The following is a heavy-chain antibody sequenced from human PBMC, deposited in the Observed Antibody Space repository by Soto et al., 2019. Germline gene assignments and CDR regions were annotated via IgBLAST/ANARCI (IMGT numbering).Heavy chain of an antibody. Sequence: GGSLRLSCVVSGFTFSMYWMSWVRQVPEKGPEWVSSISDSGATSSYADFVKGRFTVSRDNSRNTLYLQMDSLRVEDTAVYYCAKDPYSNGKYYFDYWGQGTLVTVSS. V-gene: IGHV3-23*01. D-gene: IGHD4-4*01. CDR1: GFTFSMYW. CDR3: AKDPYSNGKYYFDY. J-gene: IGHJ4*02. CDR2: ISDSGATS.